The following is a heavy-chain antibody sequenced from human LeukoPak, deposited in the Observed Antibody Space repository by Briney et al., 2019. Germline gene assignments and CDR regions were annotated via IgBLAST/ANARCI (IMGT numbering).Heavy chain of an antibody. CDR3: ARGRGYGGNYLRAFDI. D-gene: IGHD1-26*01. CDR1: GGSFSGYY. V-gene: IGHV4-34*01. J-gene: IGHJ3*02. Sequence: SETLSLTCAVYGGSFSGYYWSWIRQPPGKGLEWIGEINHSGSTNYNPSLKSRVTISVDTSKNQLSLKLSSVTAADTAVYYCARGRGYGGNYLRAFDIWGQGTMVSVSS. CDR2: INHSGST.